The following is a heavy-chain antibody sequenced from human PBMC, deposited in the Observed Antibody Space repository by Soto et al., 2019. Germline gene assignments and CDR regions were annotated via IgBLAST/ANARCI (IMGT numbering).Heavy chain of an antibody. D-gene: IGHD2-2*01. Sequence: PGGSLRLSCAASGFTFSTYWMHWVRQLPGKGLVWVSRINSDGSRKTYADSVRGRFTVSRDNAKNTLYLQMNSLRDEDTAVYYCKNDVVVVPSSNGTRDYWGQGTLVTVYS. CDR2: INSDGSRK. J-gene: IGHJ4*02. CDR1: GFTFSTYW. V-gene: IGHV3-74*01. CDR3: KNDVVVVPSSNGTRDY.